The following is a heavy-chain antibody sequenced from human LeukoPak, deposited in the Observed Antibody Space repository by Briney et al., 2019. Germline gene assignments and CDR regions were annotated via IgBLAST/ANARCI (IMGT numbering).Heavy chain of an antibody. J-gene: IGHJ4*02. D-gene: IGHD1-1*01. V-gene: IGHV3-23*01. Sequence: PGGSLRLSCAASGFTFSTYAMSWARQAPGKGLEWVSAISGSGGSTYYADSVKGRFTISRDNSKNTLYLQMNSLRAVDTAVYYCAKDRYLGDYGDYGGQGTLVTVSS. CDR2: ISGSGGST. CDR1: GFTFSTYA. CDR3: AKDRYLGDYGDY.